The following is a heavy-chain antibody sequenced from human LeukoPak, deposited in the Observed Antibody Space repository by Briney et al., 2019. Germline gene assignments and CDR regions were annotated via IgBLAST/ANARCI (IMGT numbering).Heavy chain of an antibody. D-gene: IGHD3-10*01. CDR1: GFTFSSYE. CDR3: ARDRRGVPGLYFDL. V-gene: IGHV3-48*03. J-gene: IGHJ2*01. Sequence: PGGSLRLSCAASGFTFSSYEMNWVRQAPGKGLEWVSYISSSGSTIYYADSVKGRFTISRDNAKDSLYLQMNSLRAEDTAVYYCARDRRGVPGLYFDLWGRGTLVTVSS. CDR2: ISSSGSTI.